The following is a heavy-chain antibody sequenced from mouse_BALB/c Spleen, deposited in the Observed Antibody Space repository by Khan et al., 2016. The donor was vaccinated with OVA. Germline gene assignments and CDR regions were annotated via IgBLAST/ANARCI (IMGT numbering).Heavy chain of an antibody. V-gene: IGHV1-80*01. CDR3: AIEGYDGYYRAWFAF. J-gene: IGHJ3*01. D-gene: IGHD2-3*01. CDR2: IYPGDGNT. Sequence: QVQLQQSGAELVRPGSSVKISCKASGHAFSDYWMNWVKQRPGQGLEWIGQIYPGDGNTNYNGKFKDKATLTVDKSSSTAYMQLSSLTSEDSAVYFYAIEGYDGYYRAWFAFWGQGTLVTVSA. CDR1: GHAFSDYW.